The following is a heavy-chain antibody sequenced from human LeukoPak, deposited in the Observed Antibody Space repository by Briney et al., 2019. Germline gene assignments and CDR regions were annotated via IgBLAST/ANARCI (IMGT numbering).Heavy chain of an antibody. CDR1: GFTFSSYS. CDR3: AKDKRPGMASRFSFDY. J-gene: IGHJ4*02. V-gene: IGHV3-30*18. Sequence: PGGSLRLSCAASGFTFSSYSMNWVRQAPGKGLEWVAVISYDGSNKYYADSVKGRFTISRDNSKNTLYLQMNSLRAEDTAVYYCAKDKRPGMASRFSFDYWGQGTLVTVSS. D-gene: IGHD3-3*01. CDR2: ISYDGSNK.